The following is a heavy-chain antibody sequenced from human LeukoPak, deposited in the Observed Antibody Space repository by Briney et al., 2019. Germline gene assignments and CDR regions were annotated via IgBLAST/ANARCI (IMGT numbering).Heavy chain of an antibody. V-gene: IGHV4-34*01. D-gene: IGHD3-22*01. J-gene: IGHJ3*02. CDR3: ARLSSVEVIEFDI. CDR1: GGSFGGYY. CDR2: IHHSGST. Sequence: SETLSLTCGVFGGSFGGYYWSWICQPPGKGLEWIGQIHHSGSTNYNPSLKSRVSISIDTPKNQFSLNLTSVTAADTAVYYCARLSSVEVIEFDIWGQGTMVTVSS.